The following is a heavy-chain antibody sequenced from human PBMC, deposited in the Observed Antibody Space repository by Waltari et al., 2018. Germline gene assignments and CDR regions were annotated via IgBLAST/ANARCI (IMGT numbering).Heavy chain of an antibody. D-gene: IGHD3-10*01. CDR3: TRDLADVVMVPTAADWFDP. J-gene: IGHJ5*02. Sequence: QVQLVQSGAEVKKPGASVKVSCKASGYTFTAYYVHWVRQAPGQGLEWMGWINPASGVTDYAQKFQGGVPMTSDTSTSTAYMQLSSLRFDDTAIYYCTRDLADVVMVPTAADWFDPWGQGTLVTVSS. V-gene: IGHV1-2*02. CDR2: INPASGVT. CDR1: GYTFTAYY.